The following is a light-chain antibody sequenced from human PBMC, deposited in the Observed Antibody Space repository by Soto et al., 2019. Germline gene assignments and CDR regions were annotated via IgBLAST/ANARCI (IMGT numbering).Light chain of an antibody. J-gene: IGLJ2*01. CDR3: QSYDSSLSGSV. V-gene: IGLV1-40*01. CDR1: SSNIGAGYD. CDR2: GNS. Sequence: QAVVTQPPSVSGAPGQRVTISCTGSSSNIGAGYDVHWYQQLPGTAPKLIIYGNSNRPSGVPDRFSGSKSGTSASLAITGLQAEDEADYYCQSYDSSLSGSVFGGGTKVTV.